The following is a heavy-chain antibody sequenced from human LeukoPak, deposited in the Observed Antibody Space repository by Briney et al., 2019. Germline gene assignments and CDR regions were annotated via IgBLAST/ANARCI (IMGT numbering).Heavy chain of an antibody. V-gene: IGHV3-7*03. CDR1: GFTFSNCW. Sequence: PGGSLRLSCAASGFTFSNCWMGWVRQAPGKGLEWVANIKEDGSAKYYVDSVKGRFTISRDNAKNSLYLQMNSLRAEDTALYYCARVRMGPDRAFDIWGQGTMVTVSS. J-gene: IGHJ3*02. CDR2: IKEDGSAK. CDR3: ARVRMGPDRAFDI. D-gene: IGHD1-14*01.